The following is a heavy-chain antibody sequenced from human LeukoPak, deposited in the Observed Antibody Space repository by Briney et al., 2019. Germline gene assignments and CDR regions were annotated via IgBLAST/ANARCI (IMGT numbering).Heavy chain of an antibody. CDR3: AGHSSSRLDQ. V-gene: IGHV4-4*09. CDR1: GGSISSYY. Sequence: SETLSLTCTVSGGSISSYYWSWIRQPPGKGLEWIGYIYSSGSTYYNPSLNSRVTISVDTSKNQFSLKVSSVTAADTAVYYCAGHSSSRLDQWGQGTLVTVSS. D-gene: IGHD6-6*01. J-gene: IGHJ4*02. CDR2: IYSSGST.